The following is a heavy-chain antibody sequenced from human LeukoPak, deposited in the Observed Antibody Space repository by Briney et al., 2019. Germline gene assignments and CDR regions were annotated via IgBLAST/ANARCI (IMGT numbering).Heavy chain of an antibody. CDR2: INHSGST. Sequence: PSETLSLTCAVYGGSFSGYYWSWIRQPPGKGLEWIGEINHSGSTNYNPSLKSRVTISVDTSKNQFSLKLSSVTAADTAVYYCARQRRSSLDWFDPWGQGTLVTVSS. V-gene: IGHV4-34*01. CDR3: ARQRRSSLDWFDP. D-gene: IGHD6-13*01. J-gene: IGHJ5*02. CDR1: GGSFSGYY.